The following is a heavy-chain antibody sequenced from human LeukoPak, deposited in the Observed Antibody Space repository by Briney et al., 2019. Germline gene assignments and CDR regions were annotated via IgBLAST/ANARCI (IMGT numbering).Heavy chain of an antibody. J-gene: IGHJ6*04. CDR2: ISYDGSNK. D-gene: IGHD1-1*01. V-gene: IGHV3-30*18. CDR1: GFTFSSYG. Sequence: PGGSLRLSCAASGFTFSSYGMHWVRQAPGKGLEWVAVISYDGSNKYYADSVKGRFTISRDNSKNTLYLQMNSLRAEDTAVYYCAKDPRVVWNDDYYYYGMDVGGKGTTVTVSS. CDR3: AKDPRVVWNDDYYYYGMDV.